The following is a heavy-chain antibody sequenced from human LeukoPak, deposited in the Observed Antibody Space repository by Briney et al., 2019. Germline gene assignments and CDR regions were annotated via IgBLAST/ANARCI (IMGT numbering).Heavy chain of an antibody. V-gene: IGHV3-21*01. Sequence: GGSLRLSCAASGFTFSSYSMNWVRQAPGKGLEWVSSISSSGSYISYPDSVKGRFTISRDNAKNALFLQMNSLRAEDTAVYYCARVGCRGGSCSSRGDYYYGMDVWGQGTTVTVSS. CDR2: ISSSGSYI. CDR1: GFTFSSYS. J-gene: IGHJ6*02. D-gene: IGHD2-15*01. CDR3: ARVGCRGGSCSSRGDYYYGMDV.